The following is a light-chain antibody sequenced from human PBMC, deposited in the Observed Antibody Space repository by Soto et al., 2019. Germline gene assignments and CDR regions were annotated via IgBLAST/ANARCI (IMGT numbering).Light chain of an antibody. CDR1: QSVSSY. Sequence: EIVLTQSPATLSLSPGEGATLSCRASQSVSSYLAWYQQKPGQAPRLLIYAASNRATGIPARFSGSGSGTDFTLTISSLEPEDFAVYYCQQRSNWPPKYTFGQGTNLEIK. CDR3: QQRSNWPPKYT. V-gene: IGKV3-11*01. J-gene: IGKJ2*01. CDR2: AAS.